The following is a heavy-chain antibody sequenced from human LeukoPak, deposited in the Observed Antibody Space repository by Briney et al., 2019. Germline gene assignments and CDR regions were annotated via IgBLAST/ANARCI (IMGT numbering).Heavy chain of an antibody. J-gene: IGHJ4*02. CDR2: INHSGST. D-gene: IGHD1-14*01. CDR1: GGSFSGYY. Sequence: SETLSLTCAVYGGSFSGYYWSWIRQPPGKGLEWIGEINHSGSTNYNPSLKSRVTILVDTSKNQFSLKLSSVTAADTAVYYCARGPGMSRADYWGQGTLVTVSS. CDR3: ARGPGMSRADY. V-gene: IGHV4-34*01.